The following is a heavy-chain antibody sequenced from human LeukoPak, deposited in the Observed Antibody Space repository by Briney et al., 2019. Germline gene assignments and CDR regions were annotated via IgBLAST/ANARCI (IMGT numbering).Heavy chain of an antibody. CDR1: GFTFSSYA. J-gene: IGHJ4*02. CDR3: AKGVRFGESNFGY. V-gene: IGHV3-23*01. D-gene: IGHD3-10*01. Sequence: GGSLTLSCAASGFTFSSYAMSWVRQPPGKGLEWVSVISNSGGSTYYADSVKGRFTISRDNSKNTLYLQMNSVRAEDTAVYCCAKGVRFGESNFGYWGQGTLVTVSS. CDR2: ISNSGGST.